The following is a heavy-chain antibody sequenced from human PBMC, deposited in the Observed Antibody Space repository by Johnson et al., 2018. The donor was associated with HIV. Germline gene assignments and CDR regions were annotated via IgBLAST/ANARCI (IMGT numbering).Heavy chain of an antibody. CDR1: GFTFSSYW. Sequence: VQLVESGGGLVQPGGSLRLSCAASGFTFSSYWMSWVRQAPGKGLEWVANIKEDGTEKYYVDSVKGRFTISRDNAKNSLYLKMNCLRAEDTGVYYCARGVGSSSGALDIWGQGTMVTVSS. D-gene: IGHD6-6*01. V-gene: IGHV3-7*05. CDR3: ARGVGSSSGALDI. J-gene: IGHJ3*02. CDR2: IKEDGTEK.